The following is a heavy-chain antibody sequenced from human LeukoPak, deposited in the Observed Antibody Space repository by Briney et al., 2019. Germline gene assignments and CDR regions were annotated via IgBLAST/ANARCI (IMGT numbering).Heavy chain of an antibody. Sequence: PGGSLRLSCAASGFTFSRYEMNWVRQAPGKELEWVSYITSSGSPIFYADSVKGRFTVSRDNAKNSLYLQMNSLRAEDTAVYYCARGPRHFDYWGQGTLVTVSS. CDR1: GFTFSRYE. J-gene: IGHJ4*02. V-gene: IGHV3-48*03. CDR3: ARGPRHFDY. CDR2: ITSSGSPI.